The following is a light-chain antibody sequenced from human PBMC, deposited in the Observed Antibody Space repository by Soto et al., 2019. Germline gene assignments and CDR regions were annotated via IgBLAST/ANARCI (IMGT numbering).Light chain of an antibody. V-gene: IGKV3-20*01. CDR1: QSVSSSY. J-gene: IGKJ3*01. CDR3: QQYGSSPFT. Sequence: EIVLTQSPGTLSLSPGERATLSCRASQSVSSSYLAWYQQKPGQAPRLLIYGASSRATGIPDRFSGSGSGTVFTLTISRLEPEDFAGYYCQQYGSSPFTFGPGPKVDIK. CDR2: GAS.